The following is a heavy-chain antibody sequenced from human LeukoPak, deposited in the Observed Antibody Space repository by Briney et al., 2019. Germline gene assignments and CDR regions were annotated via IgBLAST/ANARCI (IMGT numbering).Heavy chain of an antibody. CDR3: ARDYDSSGYYIGGGVNYFDY. CDR1: GGSSSSSSYY. J-gene: IGHJ4*02. Sequence: SETLSLTCTVSGGSSSSSSYYWGWIRQPPGKGLEWIGSIYYSGSTYYNPSLKSRVTISVDTSKNQFSLKLSSVTAADTAVYYCARDYDSSGYYIGGGVNYFDYWGQGTLVTVSS. V-gene: IGHV4-39*07. D-gene: IGHD3-22*01. CDR2: IYYSGST.